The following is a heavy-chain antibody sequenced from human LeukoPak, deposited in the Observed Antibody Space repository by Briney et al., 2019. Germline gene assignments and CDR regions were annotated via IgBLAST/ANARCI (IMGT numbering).Heavy chain of an antibody. CDR1: GFTFSSYG. V-gene: IGHV3-30*02. Sequence: GGSLRLSCAASGFTFSSYGMHWVRQAPGKGLECVAFIRYDGSNKYYADSVKGRFTISRDNSKNTLYLQMNSLRAEDTAVYYCAKDSQGYCSSTSCYMGEYDYWGQGTLVTVSS. CDR3: AKDSQGYCSSTSCYMGEYDY. J-gene: IGHJ4*02. D-gene: IGHD2-2*02. CDR2: IRYDGSNK.